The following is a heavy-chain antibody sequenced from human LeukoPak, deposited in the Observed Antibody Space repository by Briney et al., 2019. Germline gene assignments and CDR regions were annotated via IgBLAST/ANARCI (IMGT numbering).Heavy chain of an antibody. CDR3: ARVQWLVRTFDY. D-gene: IGHD6-19*01. CDR1: GYTFTSYG. V-gene: IGHV1-18*04. CDR2: ISAYNGNT. Sequence: ASVKVSCKASGYTFTSYGISWVRQAPGQGLEWVGWISAYNGNTNYAQKLQGRVTMTTDTSTSTAYMELRSLRSDDTAVYYCARVQWLVRTFDYWGQGTLVTVSS. J-gene: IGHJ4*02.